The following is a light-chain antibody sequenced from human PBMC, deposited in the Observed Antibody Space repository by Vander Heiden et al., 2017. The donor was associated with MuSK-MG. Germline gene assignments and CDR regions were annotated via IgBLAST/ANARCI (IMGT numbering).Light chain of an antibody. CDR1: QSVSSY. CDR2: DAS. J-gene: IGKJ4*01. V-gene: IGKV3-11*01. Sequence: EIVLTQSPATLSLSPGERATLSCRASQSVSSYLAWYQQKPGQAPRLLIYDASNRATGIKDRFSGSGSGTDFTRTISSLEPEDFAGYDGQQRDTFGGGTKVEIK. CDR3: QQRDT.